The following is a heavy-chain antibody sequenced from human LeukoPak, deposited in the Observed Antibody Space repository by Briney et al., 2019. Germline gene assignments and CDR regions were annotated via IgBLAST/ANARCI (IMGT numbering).Heavy chain of an antibody. D-gene: IGHD5/OR15-5a*01. CDR2: IYYSGST. CDR1: GGSISSGGYY. Sequence: SETLSLTCTVSGGSISSGGYYWSWIRQHPGKGLEWIGYIYYSGSTYYNPSLKSRVTISVDTSKNQFSLKLSSVTAADTAVYYCARTDIVSTGESDYWGQGTLVTVSS. CDR3: ARTDIVSTGESDY. J-gene: IGHJ4*02. V-gene: IGHV4-31*03.